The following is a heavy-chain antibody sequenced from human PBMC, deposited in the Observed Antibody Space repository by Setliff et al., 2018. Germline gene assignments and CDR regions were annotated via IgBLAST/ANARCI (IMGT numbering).Heavy chain of an antibody. Sequence: SATLSLTCSVSGASISTTYYYWDWIRQSPEKGLEWIGTIYQNGITYYNPSVKSRVTISVDKSKNQFSLSLRSVTAADTAVYYCATDGPVLNGDYISWGQGTLVTVSS. D-gene: IGHD3-10*01. V-gene: IGHV4-39*07. CDR2: IYQNGIT. J-gene: IGHJ5*02. CDR1: GASISTTYYY. CDR3: ATDGPVLNGDYIS.